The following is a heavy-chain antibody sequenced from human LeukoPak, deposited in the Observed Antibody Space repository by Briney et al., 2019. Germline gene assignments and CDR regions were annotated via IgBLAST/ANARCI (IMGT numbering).Heavy chain of an antibody. Sequence: SETLSLTCTVSDYSISSGYFWAWIRQPPGKGLEWIGSIYFTGSTYYNPSLKSRVTISVDTSKNQFSLKLSSVTAADTAVYYCARHQMYYYGSGSYSRLDAFDIWGQGTMVTVSS. J-gene: IGHJ3*02. CDR3: ARHQMYYYGSGSYSRLDAFDI. CDR1: DYSISSGYF. V-gene: IGHV4-38-2*02. CDR2: IYFTGST. D-gene: IGHD3-10*01.